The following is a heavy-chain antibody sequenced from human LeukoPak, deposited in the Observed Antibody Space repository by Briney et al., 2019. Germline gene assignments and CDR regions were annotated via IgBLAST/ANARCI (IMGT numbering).Heavy chain of an antibody. V-gene: IGHV2-5*01. D-gene: IGHD5-12*01. CDR3: ARSPYDAVGNY. CDR2: IYWNDDK. CDR1: GFSLSTSGVG. J-gene: IGHJ4*02. Sequence: SGPTPVNPTQTLTLTCSFSGFSLSTSGVGVGWIRKPPGKALDWHALIYWNDDKRYSPSLKSRLTITKDTSKNQVVLTMTNMDPVDTATYYCARSPYDAVGNYWGQGTLVTVSS.